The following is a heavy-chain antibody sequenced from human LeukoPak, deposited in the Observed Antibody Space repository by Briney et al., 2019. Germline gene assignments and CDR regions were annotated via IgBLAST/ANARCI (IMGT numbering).Heavy chain of an antibody. D-gene: IGHD2-2*01. J-gene: IGHJ6*02. Sequence: ASVKVSCKASGYSLTGYHMHWVRQAPGQGLEWMGRINPNSGDTNYAQKFQGRVTMTRDTSISTAYMELSRLRSEDTAVYYCARRRYNVVVPAAMKDYYYGMDVWGQGTTVTVSS. V-gene: IGHV1-2*06. CDR2: INPNSGDT. CDR1: GYSLTGYH. CDR3: ARRRYNVVVPAAMKDYYYGMDV.